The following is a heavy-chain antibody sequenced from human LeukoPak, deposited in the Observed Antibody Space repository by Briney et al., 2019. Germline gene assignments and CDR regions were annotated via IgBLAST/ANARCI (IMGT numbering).Heavy chain of an antibody. CDR1: GFTFSSYG. J-gene: IGHJ6*03. D-gene: IGHD2-21*01. CDR3: AKGDGDNYDYDMDV. CDR2: IRYDGSNK. V-gene: IGHV3-30*02. Sequence: GGSLRLSCAASGFTFSSYGMHWVRQAPGKGLEWVAFIRYDGSNKYYADSVKGRFTISRDNSKNTLYLQMNSLRAEDTAVYYCAKGDGDNYDYDMDVWGKGTTVTVSS.